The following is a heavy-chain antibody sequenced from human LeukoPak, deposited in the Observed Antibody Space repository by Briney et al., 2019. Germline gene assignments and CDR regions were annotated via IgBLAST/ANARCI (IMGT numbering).Heavy chain of an antibody. D-gene: IGHD3-16*01. J-gene: IGHJ6*02. CDR3: ARHRGQGDYYYGMDV. Sequence: ASVKVSCKASGYTFTSYGISWVRQAPGQGLEWMGWISAYNGNTNYAQKLQGRVTMTTDTSTSTAYMELRSLRSDDTAVYYCARHRGQGDYYYGMDVWGQGTTVTVSS. CDR2: ISAYNGNT. V-gene: IGHV1-18*01. CDR1: GYTFTSYG.